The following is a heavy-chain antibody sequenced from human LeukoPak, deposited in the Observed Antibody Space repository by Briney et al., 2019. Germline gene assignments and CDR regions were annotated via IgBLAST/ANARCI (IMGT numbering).Heavy chain of an antibody. J-gene: IGHJ4*02. V-gene: IGHV4-34*01. CDR1: GGSFSGYY. CDR3: ARGPHTFGGVIVTY. Sequence: SETLSLTCAVYGGSFSGYYWSWIRQPPGKGLEWIGEINHSGSTNYNPSLKSRVTISVDTSKNQFSLKLSSVTAADTAVYYCARGPHTFGGVIVTYWGQGNLGTVSS. CDR2: INHSGST. D-gene: IGHD3-16*02.